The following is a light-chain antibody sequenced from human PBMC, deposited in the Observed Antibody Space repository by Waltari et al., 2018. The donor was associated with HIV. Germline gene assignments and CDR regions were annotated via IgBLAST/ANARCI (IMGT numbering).Light chain of an antibody. V-gene: IGKV3-15*01. CDR2: GAS. CDR1: QSVRSN. J-gene: IGKJ1*01. CDR3: QQYNNWRWT. Sequence: EMVMTQSPATLSVSPGERATLSCRASQSVRSNLAWYQQKPGQAPRLLIYGASTRATGIPARFSGSGSGTEFTLTISSLQSEDFAVYYCQQYNNWRWTFGQGTKVEIK.